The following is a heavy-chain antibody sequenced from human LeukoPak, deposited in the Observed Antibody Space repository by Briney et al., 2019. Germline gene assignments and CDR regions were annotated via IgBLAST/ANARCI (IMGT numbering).Heavy chain of an antibody. CDR3: ARVTYCSSTSCYRDAFDI. CDR2: TYYRSKWYN. CDR1: GDSVSSNSAA. J-gene: IGHJ3*02. Sequence: SQTLSLTCAIPGDSVSSNSAAWNWIRQSPSRGLEWLGRTYYRSKWYNDYAVSVKSRITINPDTSKNQFSLQLNSVTPEDTAVYYCARVTYCSSTSCYRDAFDIWGQGTMVTVSS. V-gene: IGHV6-1*01. D-gene: IGHD2-2*02.